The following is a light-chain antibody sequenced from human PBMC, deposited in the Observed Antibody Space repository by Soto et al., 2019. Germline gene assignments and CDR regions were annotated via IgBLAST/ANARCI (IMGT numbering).Light chain of an antibody. CDR3: SSYTSSSRV. J-gene: IGLJ1*01. Sequence: ALTQPASVSGSPGQSITISCTGTSSDVGGYNYVSWYQQHPGKAPKLMIYEVSNRPSGVSNRFSGSKSGNTASLTISGLQAEDEADYYCSSYTSSSRVFGTGTKVTVL. CDR2: EVS. CDR1: SSDVGGYNY. V-gene: IGLV2-14*01.